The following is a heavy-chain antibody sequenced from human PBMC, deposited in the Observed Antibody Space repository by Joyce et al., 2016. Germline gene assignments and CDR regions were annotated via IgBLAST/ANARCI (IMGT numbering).Heavy chain of an antibody. CDR2: ISYDGIYK. Sequence: QVQLVESGGGVVQPGRSLRLSCAASGLTLSNYGVHGVRQAPGKGLEWGEVISYDGIYKYYADSVKGRFTISRDNSKNTVFLEMNSLRTEDTAVYYCAKILTATYSSGWFLDYWGQGTLVTVSS. V-gene: IGHV3-30*18. CDR1: GLTLSNYG. J-gene: IGHJ4*02. D-gene: IGHD6-25*01. CDR3: AKILTATYSSGWFLDY.